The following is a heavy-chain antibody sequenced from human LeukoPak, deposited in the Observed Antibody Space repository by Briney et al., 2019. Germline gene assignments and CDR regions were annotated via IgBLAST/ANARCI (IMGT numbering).Heavy chain of an antibody. CDR1: GXSISXXX. D-gene: IGHD6-19*01. J-gene: IGHJ4*02. CDR2: IYYSGST. V-gene: IGHV4-59*01. Sequence: TVSGXSISXXXXSWXXXXXGXXLEWIGYIYYSGSTNYNPSLKSRVTISVDTSKNQFSLKLSSVAAADTAVYYCARLPHSSVFDYWGQGTLVTVSS. CDR3: ARLPHSSVFDY.